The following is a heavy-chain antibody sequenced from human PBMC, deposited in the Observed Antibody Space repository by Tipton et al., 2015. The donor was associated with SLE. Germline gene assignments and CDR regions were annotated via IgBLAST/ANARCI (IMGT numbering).Heavy chain of an antibody. CDR2: ISAYNGNT. CDR1: AYTFISYV. D-gene: IGHD6-6*01. Sequence: SGAEVKKPGASVKVSCKASAYTFISYVISWVRQAPGQGLEWMGWISAYNGNTNYAQKLQGRVTMTTDTSTSTAYMELRSLRSDDTAVYYCASSIAGVYYFDYWGQGTLVTVSS. CDR3: ASSIAGVYYFDY. V-gene: IGHV1-18*01. J-gene: IGHJ4*02.